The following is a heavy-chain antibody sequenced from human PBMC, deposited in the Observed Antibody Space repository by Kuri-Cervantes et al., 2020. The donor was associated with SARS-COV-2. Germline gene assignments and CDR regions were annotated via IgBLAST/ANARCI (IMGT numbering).Heavy chain of an antibody. V-gene: IGHV1-8*01. Sequence: ASVKVSCKASGYTFTSYDINWVRQATGQGLEWMGWMNPNSGNTGCAQKFQGRVTMTTDTSTSTAYMELRSLRSDDTAVYYCARVLYYYMDVWGKGTTVTVSS. CDR2: MNPNSGNT. CDR3: ARVLYYYMDV. J-gene: IGHJ6*03. CDR1: GYTFTSYD.